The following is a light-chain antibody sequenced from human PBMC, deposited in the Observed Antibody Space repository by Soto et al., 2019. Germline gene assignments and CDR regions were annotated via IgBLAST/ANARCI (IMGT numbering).Light chain of an antibody. CDR1: QSVSSNN. V-gene: IGKV3-20*01. J-gene: IGKJ5*01. CDR2: GAS. Sequence: EIVLTQSPGTLSLSPGETATLSCRASQSVSSNNLAWYHQKPGQTPRLLIYGASSRATGIPDRFSGSGSGTDFTLTISRLEPEDFAVYYCQQYDNSIPFGQGTRLELE. CDR3: QQYDNSIP.